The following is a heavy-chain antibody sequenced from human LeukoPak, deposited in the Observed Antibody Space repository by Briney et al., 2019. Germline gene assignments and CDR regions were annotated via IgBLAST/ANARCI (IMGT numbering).Heavy chain of an antibody. J-gene: IGHJ4*02. D-gene: IGHD5-12*01. V-gene: IGHV3-23*01. CDR2: ISGDGGST. Sequence: GGSLRLSCAVSGFTFNDYAMNWVRQAPGKGLEWVSFISGDGGSTYYADSVKGRFTISRDSSMNTLYLQMNSLRAEDTAVYYCARVYGPGGYDDWGQGTQVTVSS. CDR1: GFTFNDYA. CDR3: ARVYGPGGYDD.